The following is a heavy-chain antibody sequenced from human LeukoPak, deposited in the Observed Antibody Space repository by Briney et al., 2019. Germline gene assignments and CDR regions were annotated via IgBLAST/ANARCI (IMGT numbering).Heavy chain of an antibody. Sequence: GGSLRRSCAASGFTFSSYAMHWVRQAPGKGLEYVSAISSNGGSTYYANSVKGRFTISRDNSKNTLYLQMGSLRAEDMSVYYCARHGWDYWGQGTLVTVSS. D-gene: IGHD6-19*01. V-gene: IGHV3-64*01. CDR1: GFTFSSYA. CDR2: ISSNGGST. CDR3: ARHGWDY. J-gene: IGHJ4*02.